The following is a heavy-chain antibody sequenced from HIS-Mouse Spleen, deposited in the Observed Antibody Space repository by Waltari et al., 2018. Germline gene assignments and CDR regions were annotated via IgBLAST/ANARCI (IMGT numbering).Heavy chain of an antibody. CDR2: ISYDGSNK. D-gene: IGHD1-26*01. J-gene: IGHJ4*02. CDR3: AKDRGSPLYFDY. Sequence: QVQLVESGGGVVQPGRSLRLSCAASGFTFSSYGMHWVRQAPGKGLEWVAVISYDGSNKYYADSVQGRFTISRDNSKNTLYLQMNSLRAEDTAVYYCAKDRGSPLYFDYWGQGTLVTVSS. CDR1: GFTFSSYG. V-gene: IGHV3-30*18.